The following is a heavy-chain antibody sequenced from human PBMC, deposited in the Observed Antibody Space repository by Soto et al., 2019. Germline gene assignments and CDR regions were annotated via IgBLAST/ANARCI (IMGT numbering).Heavy chain of an antibody. CDR2: LNSDGSFT. D-gene: IGHD4-17*01. CDR1: GFTFNTYW. V-gene: IGHV3-74*01. Sequence: EVQLVESGGGLVQPGGSLRLSCAASGFTFNTYWMQWVRQGPGKGPEWVSRLNSDGSFTSYADSVKGRFTVSRDNAKNTVYLQMNSLRVEDTAVYYCTRGIYDYGDYAVFDFWGQGTLVTVSS. J-gene: IGHJ4*02. CDR3: TRGIYDYGDYAVFDF.